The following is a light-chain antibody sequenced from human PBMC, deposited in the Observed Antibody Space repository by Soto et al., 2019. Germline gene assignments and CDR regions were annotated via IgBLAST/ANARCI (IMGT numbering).Light chain of an antibody. V-gene: IGKV4-1*01. CDR3: QQYYSTPWT. CDR2: WAS. Sequence: DIVMTQSPDSLAVSLGERATINCKSSQSVLYSSNKKNYLAWYQQKAGQPPKLLIYWASTRESGVPDRFSGSGSGTDFTLTISSLQAEDVEVYYCQQYYSTPWTFGQGTKVEIK. J-gene: IGKJ1*01. CDR1: QSVLYSSNKKNY.